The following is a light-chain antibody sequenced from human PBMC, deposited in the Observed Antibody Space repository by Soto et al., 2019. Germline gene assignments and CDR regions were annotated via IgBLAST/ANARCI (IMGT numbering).Light chain of an antibody. CDR2: AAS. CDR3: QPANSFPWT. J-gene: IGKJ1*01. Sequence: DIQMTQSPSSVSASVGDRVTITCRASQDISGWLAWFQQKPGKAPNLLIYAASILQSGVPSRFSGSGSGTDFTLTITYLQPEDFATYYCQPANSFPWTFGQGTKVDIK. V-gene: IGKV1D-12*01. CDR1: QDISGW.